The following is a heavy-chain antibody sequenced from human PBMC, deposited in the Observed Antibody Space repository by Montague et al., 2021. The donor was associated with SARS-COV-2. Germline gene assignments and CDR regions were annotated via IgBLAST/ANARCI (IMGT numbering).Heavy chain of an antibody. Sequence: SETLSLTCTVYGASISSRSYYWGWIRQPTGKGLEWIGIENYSGSTYYNPTIKSRVTISVDKSKNQFYLKLSSVTAADTDVYYCATLPSSFTIFGVVQGYYFGDWGQGTLVTVSS. D-gene: IGHD3-3*01. CDR2: ENYSGST. CDR1: GASISSRSYY. J-gene: IGHJ4*02. CDR3: ATLPSSFTIFGVVQGYYFGD. V-gene: IGHV4-39*01.